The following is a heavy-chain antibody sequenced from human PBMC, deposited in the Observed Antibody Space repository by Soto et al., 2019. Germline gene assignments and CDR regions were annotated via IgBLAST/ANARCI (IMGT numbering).Heavy chain of an antibody. CDR1: GFTVSSNY. D-gene: IGHD3-10*01. CDR2: IYSGGST. CDR3: ARAGYYYGSGSYYQDY. V-gene: IGHV3-53*04. Sequence: PGGSLRLSCAASGFTVSSNYMSWVRQAPGKGLEWVSVIYSGGSTYYADSVKGRFTISRHNSKNTLYLQMNSLRAEDTAVYYCARAGYYYGSGSYYQDYWGQGTLVTVSS. J-gene: IGHJ4*02.